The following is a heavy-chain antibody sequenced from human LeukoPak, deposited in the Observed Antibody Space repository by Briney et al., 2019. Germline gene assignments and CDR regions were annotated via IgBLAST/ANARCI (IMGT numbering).Heavy chain of an antibody. CDR1: GGTFSSYA. Sequence: SVKVSCKASGGTFSSYAISWVRQAPGQGLEWMGGIIPIFGTANHAQKFQGRVTITADESTSTAYMELSSLRSEDTAVYYCAREDSSSWTVFDYWGQGTLVTVSS. D-gene: IGHD6-13*01. CDR3: AREDSSSWTVFDY. CDR2: IIPIFGTA. J-gene: IGHJ4*02. V-gene: IGHV1-69*13.